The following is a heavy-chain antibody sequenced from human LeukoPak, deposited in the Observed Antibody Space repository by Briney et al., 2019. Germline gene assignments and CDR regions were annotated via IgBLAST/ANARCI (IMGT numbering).Heavy chain of an antibody. CDR1: GFTFSNSA. D-gene: IGHD6-19*01. J-gene: IGHJ4*02. V-gene: IGHV3-23*01. CDR2: INGSGGST. Sequence: GGSLRLSCTASGFTFSNSAMSWVRQAPGKGLEWVSDINGSGGSTYYADSVKGRFTISRDNFKNTLYLQMNSLRAEDTAVYYCAREVISSGWYHGFDHWGQGTLITVSS. CDR3: AREVISSGWYHGFDH.